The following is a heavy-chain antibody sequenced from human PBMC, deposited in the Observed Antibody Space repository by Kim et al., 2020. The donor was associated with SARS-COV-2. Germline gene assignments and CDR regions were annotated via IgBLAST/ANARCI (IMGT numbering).Heavy chain of an antibody. J-gene: IGHJ6*03. CDR1: GFTFSSYD. V-gene: IGHV3-21*01. CDR3: ARGRRSPYYYMDV. CDR2: ISSSSSYI. Sequence: GGSLRLSCAASGFTFSSYDMNWVRQAPGKGLEWVSSISSSSSYIYYADSVKGRFTMSRDNAKNSLYLQMNSLRDEDTAVYYCARGRRSPYYYMDVWGKGNPVTVS. D-gene: IGHD3-10*01.